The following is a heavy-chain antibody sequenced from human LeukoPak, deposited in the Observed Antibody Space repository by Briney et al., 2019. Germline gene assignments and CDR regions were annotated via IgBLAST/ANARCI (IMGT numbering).Heavy chain of an antibody. Sequence: ASVKVSCKVSGYTLTELSIHWVRQAPGKGLEWMGGFDPEDGETIYAQRFQGRVTMTEDTSTDTAYMELSSLRSEDAAVYYCATVSYYYDSSGYQGYFQHWGQGTLVTVSS. CDR3: ATVSYYYDSSGYQGYFQH. CDR2: FDPEDGET. D-gene: IGHD3-22*01. V-gene: IGHV1-24*01. J-gene: IGHJ1*01. CDR1: GYTLTELS.